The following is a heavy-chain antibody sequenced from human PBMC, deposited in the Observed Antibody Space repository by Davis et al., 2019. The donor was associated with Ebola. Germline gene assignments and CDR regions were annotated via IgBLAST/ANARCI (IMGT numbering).Heavy chain of an antibody. J-gene: IGHJ6*04. CDR3: AKAAAYGMDV. CDR2: IRYDGTDK. CDR1: GFTFSTYG. D-gene: IGHD6-25*01. Sequence: PGGSLRLSCAASGFTFSTYGMHWVRQAPGKVLEWVSFIRYDGTDKYNADSVKGRFTVSRDNAKNTLYLQMNSLRGEDTAVYYCAKAAAYGMDVWGKGTTVSVSS. V-gene: IGHV3-30*02.